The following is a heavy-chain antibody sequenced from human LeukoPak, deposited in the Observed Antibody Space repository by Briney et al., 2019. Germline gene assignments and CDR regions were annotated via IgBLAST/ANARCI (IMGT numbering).Heavy chain of an antibody. CDR2: IIPFLGIT. D-gene: IGHD1-26*01. J-gene: IGHJ4*02. V-gene: IGHV1-69*04. Sequence: SVKVSCKASGCTFTNYAISWVRQAPRQGLEWMGRIIPFLGITNYAQKLQGRVTITADKSRSTAYMELSSLRSEDPAVYYCARGPPYRRRPLNYGGRETRVPVSS. CDR1: GCTFTNYA. CDR3: ARGPPYRRRPLNY.